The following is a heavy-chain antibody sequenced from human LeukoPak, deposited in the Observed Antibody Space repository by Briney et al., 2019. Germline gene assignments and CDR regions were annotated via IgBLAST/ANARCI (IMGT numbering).Heavy chain of an antibody. J-gene: IGHJ4*02. V-gene: IGHV3-7*01. CDR2: IDKDGSGT. Sequence: PGGSLRLSCTTSGFNFNYYFMAWVRQAPGKGLEWLATIDKDGSGTEYIDSVRGRFTISRDNTKKSIHLQMSSLSADDTAVYFCATEYWYRHDYWGQGILVTVSS. CDR1: GFNFNYYF. D-gene: IGHD6-13*01. CDR3: ATEYWYRHDY.